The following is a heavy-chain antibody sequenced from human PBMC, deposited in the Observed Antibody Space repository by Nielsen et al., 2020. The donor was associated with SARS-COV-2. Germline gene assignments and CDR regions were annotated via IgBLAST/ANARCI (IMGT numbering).Heavy chain of an antibody. CDR2: ISHSGNYM. CDR3: ARTGRNMVNYYGMDV. Sequence: GGSLRLSCAASGFTFSDYYMSWIRQAPGKELEWVSYISHSGNYMIYADSVKGRLTISRDNARNSVYLQMNSLGAEDTAVYYCARTGRNMVNYYGMDVWGQGTTVTVSS. CDR1: GFTFSDYY. J-gene: IGHJ6*02. V-gene: IGHV3-11*03. D-gene: IGHD5-18*01.